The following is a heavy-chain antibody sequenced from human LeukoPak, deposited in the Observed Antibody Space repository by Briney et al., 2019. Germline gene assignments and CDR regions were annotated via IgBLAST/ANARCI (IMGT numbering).Heavy chain of an antibody. J-gene: IGHJ4*02. Sequence: GGSLRLSCAASGFTFSHSAMNWVRQALGKGLEWVANIKEDGSETYSVDSVKGRFTISRDNGRNSLFLQMNSLRVEDTAVYYCARDGGHYRDYWGQGALVTVSS. V-gene: IGHV3-7*01. CDR1: GFTFSHSA. CDR2: IKEDGSET. CDR3: ARDGGHYRDY.